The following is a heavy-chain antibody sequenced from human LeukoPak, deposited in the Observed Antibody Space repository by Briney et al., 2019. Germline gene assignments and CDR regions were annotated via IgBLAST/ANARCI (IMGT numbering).Heavy chain of an antibody. CDR1: GYTFTIYG. V-gene: IGHV1-18*01. D-gene: IGHD3-9*01. CDR2: ISAYNGNT. J-gene: IGHJ6*02. CDR3: ARGSLRYFDWPYYYGMDV. Sequence: GASVKVSFKASGYTFTIYGISWVRQAPGQGREGMGWISAYNGNTNYAQKLQGRVTMTTDTSTSTAYMELRSLRSDDTAVYYCARGSLRYFDWPYYYGMDVWGQGTTVTVSS.